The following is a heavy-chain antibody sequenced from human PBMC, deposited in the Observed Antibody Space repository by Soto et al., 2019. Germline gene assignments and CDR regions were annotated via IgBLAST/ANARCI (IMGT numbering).Heavy chain of an antibody. CDR2: IIPIFGTA. CDR1: GGTFSSYA. D-gene: IGHD3-22*01. V-gene: IGHV1-69*13. J-gene: IGHJ6*02. Sequence: SVKVSCKASGGTFSSYAISWVRQAPGQGLEWMGGIIPIFGTANYAQKFQGRVTITADESTSTAYMELSSLRSEDTAVYYCARCHYDSSGYYGAFYYYGMDVWGQGTTVTVSS. CDR3: ARCHYDSSGYYGAFYYYGMDV.